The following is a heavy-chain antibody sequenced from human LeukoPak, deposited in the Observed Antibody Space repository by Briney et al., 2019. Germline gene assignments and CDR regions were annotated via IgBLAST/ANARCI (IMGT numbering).Heavy chain of an antibody. D-gene: IGHD6-19*01. CDR3: AKGASDWYIDY. J-gene: IGHJ4*02. V-gene: IGHV3-23*01. Sequence: GGSLRLSCAASGFTFSSYAMNWVCQAPGKGLEWLSAISASGGNTYYADSVKGRFTISRDNSKNTLYLQMNSLRAGDTALYYCAKGASDWYIDYWGQGTLVTVSS. CDR2: ISASGGNT. CDR1: GFTFSSYA.